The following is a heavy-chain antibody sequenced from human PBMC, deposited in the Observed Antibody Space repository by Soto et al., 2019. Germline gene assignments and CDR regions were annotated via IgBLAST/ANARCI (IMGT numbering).Heavy chain of an antibody. CDR2: ISGSGGST. CDR1: GFTFISYA. V-gene: IGHV3-23*01. CDR3: AKAVAEMTTVTTSNSGWFDP. D-gene: IGHD4-17*01. J-gene: IGHJ5*02. Sequence: GGSLRLSCAASGFTFISYAMSWVRQAPGKGLEWVSAISGSGGSTYYADSVKGRFTISRDNSKNTLYLQMNSLRAEDTAVYYCAKAVAEMTTVTTSNSGWFDPWGQGTLVTVSS.